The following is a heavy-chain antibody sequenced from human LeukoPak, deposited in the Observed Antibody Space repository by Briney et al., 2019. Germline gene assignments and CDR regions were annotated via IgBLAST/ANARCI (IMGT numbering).Heavy chain of an antibody. D-gene: IGHD2/OR15-2a*01. J-gene: IGHJ6*03. V-gene: IGHV3-9*01. Sequence: GRSLRLSCAGSGFTFDDYAMHWVRQTPGKGLEWVSGISWNSGNIANADFVGGRFTISRDNAKNSLSLQMNSLSDEDTAVYYCAKDAYGGATFFYYMDVWGKGTTVTVSS. CDR1: GFTFDDYA. CDR3: AKDAYGGATFFYYMDV. CDR2: ISWNSGNI.